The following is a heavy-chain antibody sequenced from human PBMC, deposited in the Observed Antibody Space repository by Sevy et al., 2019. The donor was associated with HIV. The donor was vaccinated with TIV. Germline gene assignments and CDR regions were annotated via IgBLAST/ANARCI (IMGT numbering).Heavy chain of an antibody. D-gene: IGHD3-22*01. J-gene: IGHJ3*02. CDR3: ARQGRDDSSGYRYVDRLAFDI. V-gene: IGHV4-39*01. CDR2: IYYSGST. Sequence: SETLSLTCTVSGGSISSSSYYWGWIRQPPGKGLEWIGSIYYSGSTYYNPSLKHRVTISVDTSKNQFSLKLSSVTAADTPVYYCARQGRDDSSGYRYVDRLAFDIWGQGTMVTDSS. CDR1: GGSISSSSYY.